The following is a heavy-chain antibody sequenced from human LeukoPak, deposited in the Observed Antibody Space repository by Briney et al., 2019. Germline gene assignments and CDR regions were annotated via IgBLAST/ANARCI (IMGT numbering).Heavy chain of an antibody. V-gene: IGHV4-61*02. CDR2: IYTSGST. CDR1: GGSISSGSYY. D-gene: IGHD4-17*01. J-gene: IGHJ4*02. CDR3: ARDRAWYGESDY. Sequence: SETLSLTRIVSGGSISSGSYYWSWIRQPAGKGLEWIGRIYTSGSTNYNPSLKSRVTISVDTSKNQFSLKLSSVTAADTAVYYCARDRAWYGESDYWGQGTLVTVSS.